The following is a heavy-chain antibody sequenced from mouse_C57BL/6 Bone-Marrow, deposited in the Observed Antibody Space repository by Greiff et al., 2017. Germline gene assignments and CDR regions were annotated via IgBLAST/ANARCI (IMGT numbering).Heavy chain of an antibody. J-gene: IGHJ2*01. D-gene: IGHD2-2*01. CDR1: GYTFTDYE. CDR3: SSTMVTTMWYYFDY. Sequence: QVQLQQSGAELVRPGASVTLSCKASGYTFTDYEMNWVKQTPVNGLEWSGAIDPETGGTAYNQKFKGKAILTADKSSSTAYMELRRLTSEDSAVYYYSSTMVTTMWYYFDYWGQGTTRTVSS. V-gene: IGHV1-15*01. CDR2: IDPETGGT.